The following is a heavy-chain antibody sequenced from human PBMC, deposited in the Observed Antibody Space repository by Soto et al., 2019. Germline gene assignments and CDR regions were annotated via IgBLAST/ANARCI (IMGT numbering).Heavy chain of an antibody. CDR3: STGTIQWAGIDL. D-gene: IGHD1-26*01. Sequence: EVQLVESGGGLVQPGGSLRLSCAASGFTFSDHWMHWVRQAPGMGLACVSRLSPDGSDTHYADSVKGRFTVSRDNAKSTRYLQINSLRVEDTGIYSCSTGTIQWAGIDLWGQGTTVTVS. V-gene: IGHV3-74*01. CDR1: GFTFSDHW. CDR2: LSPDGSDT. J-gene: IGHJ6*02.